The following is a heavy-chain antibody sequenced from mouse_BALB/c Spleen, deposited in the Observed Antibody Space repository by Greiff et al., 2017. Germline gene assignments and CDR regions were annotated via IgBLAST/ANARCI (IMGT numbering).Heavy chain of an antibody. CDR1: GFTFSSYT. V-gene: IGHV5-12-2*01. CDR3: ARHPYWFDY. D-gene: IGHD1-1*01. J-gene: IGHJ2*01. Sequence: EVMLVESGGGLVQPGGSLKLSCAASGFTFSSYTMSWVRQTPEKRLEWVAYISNGGGSTYYPETVKGRFTISRDNAKNTLYLQMSSLKSEDTAMYYCARHPYWFDYWGQGTTLTVAA. CDR2: ISNGGGST.